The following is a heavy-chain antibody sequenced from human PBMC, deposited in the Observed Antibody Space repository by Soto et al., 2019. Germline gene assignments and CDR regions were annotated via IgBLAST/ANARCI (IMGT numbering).Heavy chain of an antibody. V-gene: IGHV4-31*03. J-gene: IGHJ6*02. D-gene: IGHD6-6*01. CDR2: IYYSGST. Sequence: TLSLTCTDSGGSISSGGYCWSWIRQHPGKGLEWIGYIYYSGSTYYNPSLKSRVTISVDTSKNQFSLKLSSVTAADTAVYYCARGSSIAGLYYGMDVWGQGTTVTVSS. CDR3: ARGSSIAGLYYGMDV. CDR1: GGSISSGGYC.